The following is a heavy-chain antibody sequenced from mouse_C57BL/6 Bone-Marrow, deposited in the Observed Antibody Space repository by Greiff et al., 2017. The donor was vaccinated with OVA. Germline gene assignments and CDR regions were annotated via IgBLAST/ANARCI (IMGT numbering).Heavy chain of an antibody. CDR1: GFTFTDYY. CDR3: ARSDYDYEPVAMDY. Sequence: EVKLVESGGGLVQPGGSLSLSCAASGFTFTDYYMSWVRQPPGKALEWLGFIRNKANGYTTEYSASVKGRFTISRDNSQSILYLQMNALSAEDSATYYCARSDYDYEPVAMDYWGQGTSVTVSS. D-gene: IGHD2-4*01. CDR2: IRNKANGYTT. J-gene: IGHJ4*01. V-gene: IGHV7-3*01.